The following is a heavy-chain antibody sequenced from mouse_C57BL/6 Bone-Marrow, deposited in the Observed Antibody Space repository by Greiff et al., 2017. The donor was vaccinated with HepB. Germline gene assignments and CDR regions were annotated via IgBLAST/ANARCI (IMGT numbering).Heavy chain of an antibody. D-gene: IGHD2-4*01. J-gene: IGHJ1*03. CDR1: GYTFTSYW. V-gene: IGHV1-64*01. CDR3: ERRGDYDEGFRWYFDV. Sequence: QVQLQQPGAELVKPGASVKLSCKASGYTFTSYWMHWVKQRPGQGLEWIGMIHPNSGSTNYNEKFKSKATLTVDKSSSTAYMQLSSLTSEDSAVYYCERRGDYDEGFRWYFDVWGTGTTVTVSS. CDR2: IHPNSGST.